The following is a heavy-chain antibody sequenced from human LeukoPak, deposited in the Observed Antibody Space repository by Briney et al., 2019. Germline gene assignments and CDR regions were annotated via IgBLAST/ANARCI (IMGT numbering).Heavy chain of an antibody. D-gene: IGHD3-22*01. CDR3: ARDSGRTYYYDSSGYSNFDY. CDR2: IWYDGSNK. Sequence: GGSLRLSCAASGFTFSIYGMHWIRQAPGKGLEWVAVIWYDGSNKYYADSVKGRFTISRDNSKNTLYLQMNSLRAEDTAVYYCARDSGRTYYYDSSGYSNFDYWGQGTLVTVSS. J-gene: IGHJ4*02. CDR1: GFTFSIYG. V-gene: IGHV3-33*01.